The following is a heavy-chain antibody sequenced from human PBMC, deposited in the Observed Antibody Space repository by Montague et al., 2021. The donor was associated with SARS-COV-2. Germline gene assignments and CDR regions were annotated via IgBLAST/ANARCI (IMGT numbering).Heavy chain of an antibody. J-gene: IGHJ6*02. CDR2: INNSGST. Sequence: SETLSLTCAVYGGSFSGYYWSWIRQPPGKGLEWIWEINNSGSTNYNSSLKSRVTISVDTSTNQFYLKLSSVTAADTAVYYCARVRAVPAAMRIFSLGRSYYGIDVWGQGTTVTVSS. D-gene: IGHD2-2*01. V-gene: IGHV4-34*01. CDR1: GGSFSGYY. CDR3: ARVRAVPAAMRIFSLGRSYYGIDV.